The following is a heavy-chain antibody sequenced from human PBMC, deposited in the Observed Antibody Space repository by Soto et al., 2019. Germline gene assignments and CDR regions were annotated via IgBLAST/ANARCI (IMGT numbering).Heavy chain of an antibody. Sequence: ASVKVSCKASGGTFSSYTISWVRQTPGQGLEWMGRIIPILGIANYAQKFQGRVTITADKSTSTAYMELRSLRSYDTAVYYCARNPITIFGVVMNWFDPWGQGTLVTVSS. CDR3: ARNPITIFGVVMNWFDP. CDR2: IIPILGIA. D-gene: IGHD3-3*01. CDR1: GGTFSSYT. V-gene: IGHV1-69*02. J-gene: IGHJ5*02.